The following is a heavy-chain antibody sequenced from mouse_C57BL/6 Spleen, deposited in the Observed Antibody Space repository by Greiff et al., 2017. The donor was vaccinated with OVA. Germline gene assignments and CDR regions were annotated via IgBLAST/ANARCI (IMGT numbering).Heavy chain of an antibody. Sequence: QVQLKQPGAELVKPGASVKLSCKASGYTFTSYWMQWVKQRPGQGLEWIGEIDPSDSYTNYNQKFKGKATLTVDTSSSTAYMQLSSLTSEDSAVYYCARELRLDFDYWGQGTTLTVSS. CDR3: ARELRLDFDY. D-gene: IGHD3-2*02. CDR1: GYTFTSYW. CDR2: IDPSDSYT. J-gene: IGHJ2*01. V-gene: IGHV1-50*01.